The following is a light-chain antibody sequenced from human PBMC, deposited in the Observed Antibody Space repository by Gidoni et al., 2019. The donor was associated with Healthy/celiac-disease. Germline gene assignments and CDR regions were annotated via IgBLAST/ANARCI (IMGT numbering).Light chain of an antibody. J-gene: IGKJ1*01. CDR2: KVS. CDR1: QSLVHSDGKTY. Sequence: AVMTQSPLSLPVTLGQPASISCRSSQSLVHSDGKTYLNWFQQRPGQSPRRLIYKVSNRDSGVPERFSGSGSGTDFTLKISRVEAEDVGVYYCMQGTHWPRTFGQGTKVEIK. CDR3: MQGTHWPRT. V-gene: IGKV2-30*02.